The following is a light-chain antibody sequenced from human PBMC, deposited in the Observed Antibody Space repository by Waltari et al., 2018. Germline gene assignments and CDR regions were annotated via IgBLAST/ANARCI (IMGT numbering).Light chain of an antibody. J-gene: IGLJ1*01. CDR3: AAWDDTLNGPEYV. V-gene: IGLV1-47*01. CDR1: SADIGRNY. Sequence: QSVLTQPPSASGTPGQRVTISCSGSSADIGRNYVYWYRQLPGTAPKLLIYRNTQRPSGVPERFSGSKSGTSASLDISGLRSEDEADYYCAAWDDTLNGPEYVFGTGTKVTV. CDR2: RNT.